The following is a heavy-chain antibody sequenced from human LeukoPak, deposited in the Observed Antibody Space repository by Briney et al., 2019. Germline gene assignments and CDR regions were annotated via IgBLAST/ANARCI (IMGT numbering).Heavy chain of an antibody. Sequence: SETLSLTCTVSGGSFSSGSYYWSWIRQPPGKGLEWIGYIYYSGSTNYNPSLKSRVTISVDTSKNQFSLKLSSVTAADTAVYYCARDTFAGHDAFDIWGQGTMVTVSS. J-gene: IGHJ3*02. CDR1: GGSFSSGSYY. CDR3: ARDTFAGHDAFDI. V-gene: IGHV4-61*01. CDR2: IYYSGST. D-gene: IGHD2/OR15-2a*01.